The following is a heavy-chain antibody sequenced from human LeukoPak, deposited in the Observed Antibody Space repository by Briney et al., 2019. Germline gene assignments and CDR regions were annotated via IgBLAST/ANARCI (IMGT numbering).Heavy chain of an antibody. CDR1: GFTFSSYA. D-gene: IGHD3-10*01. CDR2: ISGSGGRT. CDR3: ATTSYGSGSYYILPFDY. J-gene: IGHJ4*02. V-gene: IGHV3-23*01. Sequence: QPGGSLRLSCAASGFTFSSYAMSWVRQAPGKGLEWVSAISGSGGRTYYADSVKGRFTISRDNSKNTLYLQMNSLRAEDTAVYYCATTSYGSGSYYILPFDYWGQGTLVTVSS.